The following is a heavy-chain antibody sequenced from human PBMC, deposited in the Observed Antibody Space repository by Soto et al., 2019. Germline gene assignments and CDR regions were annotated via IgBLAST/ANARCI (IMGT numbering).Heavy chain of an antibody. CDR3: AGARSYWYFHL. CDR1: GFTFDDYA. J-gene: IGHJ2*01. V-gene: IGHV3-9*01. D-gene: IGHD1-26*01. Sequence: EVQLVESGGGLVQPGRSLRLSCAASGFTFDDYAMHWVRQAPGKGLEWVSGISWNSVTIGYADSVKGRFTISRDNAKNSLYLQMNSLRAEDRALYYCAGARSYWYFHLWGRGTLVTVSP. CDR2: ISWNSVTI.